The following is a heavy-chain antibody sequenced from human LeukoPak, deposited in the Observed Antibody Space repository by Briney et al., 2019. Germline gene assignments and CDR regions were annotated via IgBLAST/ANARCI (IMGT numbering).Heavy chain of an antibody. CDR3: ASNVGDYFDY. D-gene: IGHD4-17*01. Sequence: GGSLRLSCVASGFSFRNYAIHWVRQAPGKGLEYVSVINTDGRITYYADSVKGRFTISRDNAKNSLYLQMNSLRAEDTAVYYCASNVGDYFDYWGQGTLVTVSS. V-gene: IGHV3-64*02. CDR2: INTDGRIT. CDR1: GFSFRNYA. J-gene: IGHJ4*02.